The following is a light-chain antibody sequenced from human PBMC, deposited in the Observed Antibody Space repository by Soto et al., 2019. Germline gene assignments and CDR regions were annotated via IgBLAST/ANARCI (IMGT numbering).Light chain of an antibody. Sequence: EIVLTQSPATLSSSPGERVTLSCRASQTVGSRLAWYQHKPGQAPRLLIFETSNRATGIPGRFSGSGSGTDFTLTISSLEPEDFAVYYCHQRRSWPRTFGQGTKVDIK. V-gene: IGKV3-11*01. CDR2: ETS. J-gene: IGKJ1*01. CDR1: QTVGSR. CDR3: HQRRSWPRT.